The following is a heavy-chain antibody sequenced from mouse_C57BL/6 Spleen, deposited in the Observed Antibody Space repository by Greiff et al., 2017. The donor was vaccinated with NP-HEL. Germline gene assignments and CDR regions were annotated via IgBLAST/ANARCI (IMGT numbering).Heavy chain of an antibody. D-gene: IGHD2-1*01. V-gene: IGHV14-2*01. Sequence: EVQLQQSGAELVKPGASVKLSCTASGFNIKDYYMHWVKQRTEQGLECIGRIDPEDGETKYAPKFQGKATITADTSSNTAYLQLSSLTSEDTAVYYCASQIYYGNYDAMDYWGQGTSVTVSS. CDR3: ASQIYYGNYDAMDY. CDR1: GFNIKDYY. CDR2: IDPEDGET. J-gene: IGHJ4*01.